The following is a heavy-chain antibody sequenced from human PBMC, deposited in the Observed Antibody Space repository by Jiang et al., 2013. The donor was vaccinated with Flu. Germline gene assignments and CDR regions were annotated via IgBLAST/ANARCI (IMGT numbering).Heavy chain of an antibody. J-gene: IGHJ6*02. D-gene: IGHD6-13*01. CDR1: GYTFTSYY. Sequence: KKPGASVKVSCKASGYTFTSYYMHWVRQAPGQGLEWMGIINPSDGSTSYAQKLQGRVTMTTDTSTSTAYMELSSLRSEDTAVYYCASSWYQSYYYYGMDVWGQGTTVTVSS. CDR2: INPSDGST. V-gene: IGHV1-46*01. CDR3: ASSWYQSYYYYGMDV.